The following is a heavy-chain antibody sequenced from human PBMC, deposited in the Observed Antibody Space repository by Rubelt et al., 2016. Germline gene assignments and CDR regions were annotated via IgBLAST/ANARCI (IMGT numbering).Heavy chain of an antibody. Sequence: EVRLVESGGGLVKPGGSLRLSCAASGITVTYTYMNWVRQAPGKGLEWVSTIYSTGSTYYAGSVKGRFTISRDKNTLYLQMDSLRAEDTAVYYCARRRGRVASFCDCWGQGTLVTVSS. D-gene: IGHD1-26*01. J-gene: IGHJ4*02. CDR1: GITVTYTY. CDR3: ARRRGRVASFCDC. V-gene: IGHV3-66*01. CDR2: IYSTGST.